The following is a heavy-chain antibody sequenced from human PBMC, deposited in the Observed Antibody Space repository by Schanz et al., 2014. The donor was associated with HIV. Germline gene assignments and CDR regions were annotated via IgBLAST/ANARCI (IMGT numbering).Heavy chain of an antibody. V-gene: IGHV3-23*01. Sequence: EVQLLESGGGLVQPGGSLRLSCAASRFTFSSYAMSWVRQAPGKGLEWVSAISGSGGSTYYADSVKGRFTISRDNSKNTLYLQMNSLRAEDTAVYYCAKDEGGGYYYYGMDVWGQGTTVTVSS. J-gene: IGHJ6*02. CDR1: RFTFSSYA. CDR2: ISGSGGST. D-gene: IGHD3-16*01. CDR3: AKDEGGGYYYYGMDV.